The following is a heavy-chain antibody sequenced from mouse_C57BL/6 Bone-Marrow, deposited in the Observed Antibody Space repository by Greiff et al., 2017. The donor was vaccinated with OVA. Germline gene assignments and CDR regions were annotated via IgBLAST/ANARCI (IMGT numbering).Heavy chain of an antibody. CDR2: INPKNGGT. CDR3: ARDYSYAMDY. V-gene: IGHV1-26*01. CDR1: GYTFTDYY. J-gene: IGHJ4*01. D-gene: IGHD2-13*01. Sequence: VQLQQSGPELVKPGASVKISCKASGYTFTDYYMNWVKQSHGKSLEWIGDINPKNGGTSYNQKFKGKATLTVGKSSSTASMELRSLTSEDSAVYYCARDYSYAMDYWGQGTSVTVSS.